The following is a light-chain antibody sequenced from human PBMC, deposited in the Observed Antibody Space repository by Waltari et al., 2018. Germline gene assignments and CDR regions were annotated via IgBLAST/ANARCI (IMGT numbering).Light chain of an antibody. V-gene: IGKV1-NL1*01. Sequence: DIQMTQSPSSLSASVGDRVTITCRASQGISNSLAWYQQKPGKAPKLLLYLTSRLDSGVPSRFSGSGSGTDYTLTISSLQPEDFATYYCQQHYSSLWTFGQGTKVEIK. CDR2: LTS. CDR3: QQHYSSLWT. CDR1: QGISNS. J-gene: IGKJ1*01.